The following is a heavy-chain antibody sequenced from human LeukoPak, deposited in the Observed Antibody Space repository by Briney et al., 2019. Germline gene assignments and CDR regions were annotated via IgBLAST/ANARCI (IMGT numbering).Heavy chain of an antibody. V-gene: IGHV5-51*01. Sequence: GESLKISCKASGYTFTDYWIAWVRQMPGKGLELMGIVYPDDSDTRYSPSFQGQVTISADESINTAYLQWSGLKASDTAIYYCARRDGYNHVDYWGQGTPVTVSS. CDR1: GYTFTDYW. D-gene: IGHD5-24*01. J-gene: IGHJ4*02. CDR2: VYPDDSDT. CDR3: ARRDGYNHVDY.